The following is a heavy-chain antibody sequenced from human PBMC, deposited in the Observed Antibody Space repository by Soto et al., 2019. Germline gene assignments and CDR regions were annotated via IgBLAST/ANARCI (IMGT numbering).Heavy chain of an antibody. CDR1: GFSISSYS. Sequence: GVPMRLSCAACGFSISSYSMSCVRQAPGKGLEWVSAISGSGGSTYYADSVKGRFTISRDNSKNTLYLQMNSLRAEDTAVYYCAKEGGGPFDCRGQGTLVTVSA. D-gene: IGHD2-15*01. CDR2: ISGSGGST. J-gene: IGHJ4*02. V-gene: IGHV3-23*01. CDR3: AKEGGGPFDC.